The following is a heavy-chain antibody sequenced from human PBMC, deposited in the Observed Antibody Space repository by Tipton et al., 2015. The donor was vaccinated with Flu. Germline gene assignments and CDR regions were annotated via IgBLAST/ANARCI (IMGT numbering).Heavy chain of an antibody. V-gene: IGHV4-39*07. CDR2: IYYSGST. CDR3: ARDTIFGVAH. CDR1: GGSISSSSYY. D-gene: IGHD3-3*01. Sequence: TLSLTCTVSGGSISSSSYYWGWIRQPPGKGLEWIGSIYYSGSTYYNPSLKSRVTISVDTSKNQFSLKLSSETAAGTAVYYCARDTIFGVAHWGQGTLVTVSS. J-gene: IGHJ4*02.